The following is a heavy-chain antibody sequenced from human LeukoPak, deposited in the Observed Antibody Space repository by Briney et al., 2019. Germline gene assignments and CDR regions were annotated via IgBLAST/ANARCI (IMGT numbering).Heavy chain of an antibody. CDR2: INHSGST. Sequence: PSETLSLTCAVYGGSFSGYYWSWIRQPPGKGLEWIGEINHSGSTNYNPSLKGRVTISVDTSKNQFSLKLSSVTAADTAVYYCASTYGGNRREFDYWGQGTLVTVSS. V-gene: IGHV4-34*01. CDR3: ASTYGGNRREFDY. J-gene: IGHJ4*02. CDR1: GGSFSGYY. D-gene: IGHD4-23*01.